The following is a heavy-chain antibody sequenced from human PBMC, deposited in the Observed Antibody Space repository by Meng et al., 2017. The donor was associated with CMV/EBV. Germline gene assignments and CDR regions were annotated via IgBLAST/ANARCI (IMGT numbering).Heavy chain of an antibody. J-gene: IGHJ4*02. CDR2: INPSGGST. V-gene: IGHV1-46*01. CDR1: GYTFTNYY. Sequence: ASVKVSCKASGYTFTNYYMHWVRQAPGRGLEWMGIINPSGGSTSYAQKFQGRVTMTRDTSTSTVYMELSSLRSEDTAVYYCARVFIGYFDYWGQGTLVTVSS. CDR3: ARVFIGYFDY.